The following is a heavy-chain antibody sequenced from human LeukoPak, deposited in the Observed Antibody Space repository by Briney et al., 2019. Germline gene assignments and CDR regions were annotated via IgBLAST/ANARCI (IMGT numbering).Heavy chain of an antibody. Sequence: GGSLRLSCAASGFTFSSYWMSWVRQAPGKGLEWVANIKQDGSEKYYVDSVKGRFTISRDNAKNSLYLQMNSLRAEDTAVYYCARDPIAARPRGSYYYYYMDVWGKGTTVTVSS. CDR3: ARDPIAARPRGSYYYYYMDV. CDR1: GFTFSSYW. V-gene: IGHV3-7*01. CDR2: IKQDGSEK. D-gene: IGHD6-6*01. J-gene: IGHJ6*03.